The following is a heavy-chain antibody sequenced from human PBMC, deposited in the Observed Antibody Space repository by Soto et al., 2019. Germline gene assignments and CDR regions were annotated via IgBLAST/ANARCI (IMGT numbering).Heavy chain of an antibody. CDR1: GLSITDSEMG. V-gene: IGHV2-26*01. CDR3: ARRHLAVAVSPWFDP. D-gene: IGHD6-19*01. J-gene: IGHJ5*02. Sequence: QVTLKESGPVLVNPTETLTLRCTVSGLSITDSEMGVSWIRQPPGQPLDWLAHIDSSGEKSYRTFLKSRLAISKDTSKSQIVLTRTNMDPADTATYYCARRHLAVAVSPWFDPWGQGIPVTVSS. CDR2: IDSSGEK.